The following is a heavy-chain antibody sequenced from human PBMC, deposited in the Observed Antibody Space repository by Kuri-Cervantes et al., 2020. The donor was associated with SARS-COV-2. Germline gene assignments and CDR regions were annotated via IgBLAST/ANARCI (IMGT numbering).Heavy chain of an antibody. CDR1: GFTFSSYA. CDR3: AIFTRNSSGYYYFDY. Sequence: GGSLRLSCAASGFTFSSYAMHWVRQAPGKGLEWVAVISYDGSNKYYADSVKGRFTISRDNSKNTLYLQMNSLRAEDTAVYYCAIFTRNSSGYYYFDYWGQGTLVTVSS. D-gene: IGHD3-22*01. V-gene: IGHV3-30-3*01. CDR2: ISYDGSNK. J-gene: IGHJ4*02.